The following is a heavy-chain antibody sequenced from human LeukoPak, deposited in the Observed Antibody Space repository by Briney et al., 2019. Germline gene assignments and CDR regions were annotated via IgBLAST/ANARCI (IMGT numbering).Heavy chain of an antibody. V-gene: IGHV4-34*01. D-gene: IGHD6-13*01. CDR2: INHSGST. Sequence: SETLSLTCAVYGGSFSGYYWSWIRQPPGKGLEWIGEINHSGSTNYNPSLKSRVTISVDTSKNQFSLKLSSVTAADTAVYYCARKAAAGTNAFDIWGQGTMVTVSS. J-gene: IGHJ3*02. CDR1: GGSFSGYY. CDR3: ARKAAAGTNAFDI.